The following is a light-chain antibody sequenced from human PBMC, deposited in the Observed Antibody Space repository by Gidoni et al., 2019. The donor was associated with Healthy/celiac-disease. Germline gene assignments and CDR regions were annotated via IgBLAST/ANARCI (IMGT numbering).Light chain of an antibody. CDR3: QQSYSTPLT. CDR2: AAS. CDR1: QSISSY. J-gene: IGKJ4*01. V-gene: IGKV1-39*01. Sequence: DIQMTQSPSSLSASVVDRVTITCRASQSISSYLNWYQQKPGKAPKLLIYAASSLQSGVPSRFSGSGSGTDFTLTISSLQPEDFATYYCQQSYSTPLTFGGETKVEIK.